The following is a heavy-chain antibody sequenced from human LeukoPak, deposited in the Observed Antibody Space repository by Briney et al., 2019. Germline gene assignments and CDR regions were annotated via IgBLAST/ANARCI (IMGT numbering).Heavy chain of an antibody. CDR1: GGSISSYY. CDR2: IYYSGST. J-gene: IGHJ4*02. V-gene: IGHV4-59*12. D-gene: IGHD2-21*01. CDR3: TRNAAYCLDF. Sequence: SETLSLTCTVSGGSISSYYWSWIRQPPGKGLEWIGYIYYSGSTNYNPSLKSRVTISADGSKNQFSLKLNSVTAADTAVYYCTRNAAYCLDFWGQGTPVTVSS.